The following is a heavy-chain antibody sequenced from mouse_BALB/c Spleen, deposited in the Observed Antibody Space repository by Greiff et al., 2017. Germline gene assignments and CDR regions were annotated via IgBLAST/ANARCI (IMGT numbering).Heavy chain of an antibody. Sequence: EVQLQQSGAELVRPGALVKLSCKASGFNINDYYMHWVKQRPEQGLEWIGWIDPENGNTIYDPKFQGKASITADTSSNTAYLQLSSLTSEDTAVYYCARTTGFAYWGQGTLVTVSA. J-gene: IGHJ3*01. V-gene: IGHV14-1*02. D-gene: IGHD1-1*01. CDR3: ARTTGFAY. CDR2: IDPENGNT. CDR1: GFNINDYY.